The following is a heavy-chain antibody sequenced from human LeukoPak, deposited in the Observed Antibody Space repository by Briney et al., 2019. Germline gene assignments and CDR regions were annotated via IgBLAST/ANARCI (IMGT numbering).Heavy chain of an antibody. CDR3: ARDSPRGYSYG. V-gene: IGHV3-74*01. CDR1: GLTFSNYW. Sequence: GGSLRLSCAVSGLTFSNYWMHWVRQAPGKGLVWVSRISNDGTSTSYADSVKGRFTISRDNSKNTLYLQMNSLRAEDTAVYYCARDSPRGYSYGWGQGTLVTISS. D-gene: IGHD5-18*01. CDR2: ISNDGTST. J-gene: IGHJ4*02.